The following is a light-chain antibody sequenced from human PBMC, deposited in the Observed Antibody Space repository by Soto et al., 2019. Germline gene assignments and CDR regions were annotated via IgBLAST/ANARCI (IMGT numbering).Light chain of an antibody. CDR1: QSLLHSNGHNY. V-gene: IGKV2-28*01. Sequence: DIVLTQSPLSLPVTPGEPASISCRSSQSLLHSNGHNYLDWYLQKPGQSPQLLIYLASTLAFGVSDRFGVSGPGSDFTLIISRVETVDFGNYYCTQSLQIPRTFGQRP. CDR3: TQSLQIPRT. J-gene: IGKJ2*02. CDR2: LAS.